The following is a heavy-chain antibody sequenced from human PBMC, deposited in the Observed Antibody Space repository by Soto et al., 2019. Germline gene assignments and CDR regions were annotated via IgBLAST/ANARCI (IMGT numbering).Heavy chain of an antibody. J-gene: IGHJ4*02. V-gene: IGHV1-69*01. D-gene: IGHD2-2*01. CDR2: IIPIFGTA. Sequence: QVQLVQSGAEVKKPGSSVKVSCKASGGTFSSYAISWVRQAPGQGLEWMGGIIPIFGTANYAQKFQGRVTITADESTSTAYIELSSLRSEDTAVYYCARGACSSTSCYLYYFDYWGQGTLVTVSS. CDR1: GGTFSSYA. CDR3: ARGACSSTSCYLYYFDY.